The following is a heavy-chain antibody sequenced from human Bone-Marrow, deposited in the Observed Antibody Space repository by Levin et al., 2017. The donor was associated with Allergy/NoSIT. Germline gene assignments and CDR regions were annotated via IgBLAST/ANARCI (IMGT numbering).Heavy chain of an antibody. J-gene: IGHJ4*02. CDR3: ASPPMLYDYGDRQLDY. CDR2: IIPIFGTA. Sequence: ASVKVSCKASGGTFSSYAISWVRQAPGQGLEWMGGIIPIFGTANYAQKFQGRVTITADESTSTAYMELSSLRSEDTAVYYCASPPMLYDYGDRQLDYWGQGTLVTVSS. V-gene: IGHV1-69*13. CDR1: GGTFSSYA. D-gene: IGHD4-17*01.